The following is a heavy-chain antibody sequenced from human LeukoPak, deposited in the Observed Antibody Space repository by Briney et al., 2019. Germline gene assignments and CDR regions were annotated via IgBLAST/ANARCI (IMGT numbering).Heavy chain of an antibody. D-gene: IGHD3-3*01. V-gene: IGHV4-39*01. CDR2: IYYSGST. CDR3: ARRGDFWSGYPLDY. J-gene: IGHJ4*02. Sequence: SETLSLTCTVSGGSISSSSYYWGWIRQPPGKGLEWSGSIYYSGSTYYNPSLKSRVTISVDTSKNQFSLKLSSVTAADTAVYYCARRGDFWSGYPLDYWGQGTLVTVSS. CDR1: GGSISSSSYY.